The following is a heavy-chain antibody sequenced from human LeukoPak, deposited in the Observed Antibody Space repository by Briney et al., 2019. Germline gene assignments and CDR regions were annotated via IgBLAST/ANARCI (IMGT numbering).Heavy chain of an antibody. Sequence: SETLSLTWTVSGDSISTGSYYWSWIRQPAGRGREGIGRIYTTGSTKYNPPLKSRGTISLDAYRNQFSFKLTSVTAADAALYYCSTERTGSGFTADLQLDSFDYWGERTLVTVSS. D-gene: IGHD5-18*01. V-gene: IGHV4-61*02. J-gene: IGHJ4*02. CDR2: IYTTGST. CDR3: STERTGSGFTADLQLDSFDY. CDR1: GDSISTGSYY.